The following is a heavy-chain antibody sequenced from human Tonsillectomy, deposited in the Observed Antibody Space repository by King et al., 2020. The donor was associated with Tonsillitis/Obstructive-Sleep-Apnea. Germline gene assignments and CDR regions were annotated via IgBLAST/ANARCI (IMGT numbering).Heavy chain of an antibody. CDR1: GFTVSSNY. J-gene: IGHJ2*01. D-gene: IGHD3-3*01. CDR3: ARTLITVFGVVVPSWYFDL. Sequence: VQLVESGGGLIQPGGSLRLSCAASGFTVSSNYMSWVRQAPGKGLEWVSVIYIGSSTSYYADSVKGRFTIYRDNSQNTLYLRMNSLRAEDTAVYYWARTLITVFGVVVPSWYFDLWGRGTLVTVSS. CDR2: IYIGSSTS. V-gene: IGHV3-53*01.